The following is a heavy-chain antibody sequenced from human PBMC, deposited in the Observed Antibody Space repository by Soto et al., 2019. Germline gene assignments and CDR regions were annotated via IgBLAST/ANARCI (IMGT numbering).Heavy chain of an antibody. V-gene: IGHV3-23*01. D-gene: IGHD3-10*01. CDR1: GFTFSSYA. Sequence: EVQLLESGGGLVQPGGSLRLSCAASGFTFSSYAMSWVRQAPGKGLEWVSAISGSGGSTYYADSLKGRFTISRDNSKNTLYLQMNSLRAEDTAVYYCAKLYPVWFGELFHPYYYGMDVWGQGTTVTVSS. J-gene: IGHJ6*02. CDR2: ISGSGGST. CDR3: AKLYPVWFGELFHPYYYGMDV.